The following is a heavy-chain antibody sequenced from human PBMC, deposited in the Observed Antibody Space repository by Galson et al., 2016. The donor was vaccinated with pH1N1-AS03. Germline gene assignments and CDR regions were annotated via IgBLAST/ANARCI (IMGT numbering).Heavy chain of an antibody. CDR2: MYPEDSDV. CDR1: GYNFMSYW. Sequence: QSGAEVKKPGESLKISCKVSGYNFMSYWIGWVRQMPGKGLEWLGIMYPEDSDVRYSPSLRGQVTISAGKSISTAYLQWTSLEASDTAIYFCARPSPLGIPGRKGLYAFDLWGQGTKVTVSS. D-gene: IGHD7-27*01. V-gene: IGHV5-51*03. CDR3: ARPSPLGIPGRKGLYAFDL. J-gene: IGHJ3*01.